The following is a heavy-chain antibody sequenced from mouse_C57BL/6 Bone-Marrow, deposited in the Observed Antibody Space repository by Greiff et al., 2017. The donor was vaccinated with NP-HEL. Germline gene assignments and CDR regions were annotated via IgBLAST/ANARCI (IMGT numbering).Heavy chain of an antibody. CDR2: INPNNGGT. CDR3: AREIYYGSSSEDY. D-gene: IGHD1-1*01. CDR1: GYTFTDYY. Sequence: EVQLQQSGPELVKPGASVKISCKASGYTFTDYYMNWVKQSHGKSLEWIGDINPNNGGTSYNQKFKGKATLTVDKSSSTAYMELRSLTSEDSAVYYCAREIYYGSSSEDYWGQGTTLTVSS. J-gene: IGHJ2*01. V-gene: IGHV1-26*01.